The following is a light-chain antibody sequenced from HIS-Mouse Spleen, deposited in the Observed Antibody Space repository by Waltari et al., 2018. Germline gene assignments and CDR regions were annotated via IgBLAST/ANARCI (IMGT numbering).Light chain of an antibody. CDR1: ALPTKY. CDR3: YSTDSSGNHVV. CDR2: EDS. Sequence: SYELTQPPSVSVSPGQTARITCSGDALPTKYAYWYQQKSVQAPVLVIYEDSKRPSGIPERFSGSSSGTMATLTISGAQVEDEADYYCYSTDSSGNHVVFGGGTKLTVL. V-gene: IGLV3-10*01. J-gene: IGLJ2*01.